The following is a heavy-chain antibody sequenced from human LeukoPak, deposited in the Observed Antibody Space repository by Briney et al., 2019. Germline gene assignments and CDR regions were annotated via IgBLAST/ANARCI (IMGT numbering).Heavy chain of an antibody. J-gene: IGHJ4*02. D-gene: IGHD5-24*01. CDR2: LNPNSGDT. V-gene: IGHV1-2*02. CDR1: GYTFTDYY. CDR3: ARGRNIEMTTMSGGSDY. Sequence: ASVKVSCKASGYTFTDYYMHWVRQAPGQGLEWMGWLNPNSGDTNYAQKFQGRVSMTRDTSISTAYMDLSDLRSDDTAVYYCARGRNIEMTTMSGGSDYWGQGALVTVSS.